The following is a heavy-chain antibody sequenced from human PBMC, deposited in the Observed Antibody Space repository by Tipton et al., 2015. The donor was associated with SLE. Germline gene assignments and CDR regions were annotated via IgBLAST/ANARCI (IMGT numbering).Heavy chain of an antibody. CDR1: GGSISSSSYY. J-gene: IGHJ3*02. D-gene: IGHD5-18*01. CDR3: ARHSRKTSGAMGAFDI. CDR2: IYYSGST. V-gene: IGHV4-39*01. Sequence: TLSLTCTVSGGSISSSSYYWGWIRQPPGKGLEWIGGIYYSGSTYYNPSLKSRVTISVDTSKNQFSLKLSSVTAADTAVYYCARHSRKTSGAMGAFDIWGQGTMVTVSS.